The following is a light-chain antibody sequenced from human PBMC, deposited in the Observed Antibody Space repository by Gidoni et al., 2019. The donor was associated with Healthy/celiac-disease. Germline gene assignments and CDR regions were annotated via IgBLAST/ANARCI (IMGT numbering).Light chain of an antibody. CDR2: DAS. V-gene: IGKV3-11*01. J-gene: IGKJ4*01. CDR3: QQRSNWLPLT. CDR1: QSVSSY. Sequence: IVFTQSPAPLSLSPGERATLSCRASQSVSSYLAWYQQKHGKATRLLIYDASNRATGIPARFSGSGSGTDFTLTISSLGPEDFAVYYCQQRSNWLPLTFGGGTKVEIK.